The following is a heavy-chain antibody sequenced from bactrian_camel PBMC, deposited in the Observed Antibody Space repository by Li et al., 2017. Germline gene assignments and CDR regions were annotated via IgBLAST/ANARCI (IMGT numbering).Heavy chain of an antibody. CDR3: AAVRCVADYIPTRDGPKPYVYNL. CDR1: GFFDNMHC. V-gene: IGHV3S53*01. D-gene: IGHD1*01. Sequence: HVQLVESGGGSVETGGSLRLSCAASGFFDNMHCMGWFRRPPGKEREGIAVIDSDGDTAYAESLKDRFTISVDNAKNTLYLQINSLKPEDSATYYCAAVRCVADYIPTRDGPKPYVYNLWGQGTQVTVS. J-gene: IGHJ4*01. CDR2: IDSDGDT.